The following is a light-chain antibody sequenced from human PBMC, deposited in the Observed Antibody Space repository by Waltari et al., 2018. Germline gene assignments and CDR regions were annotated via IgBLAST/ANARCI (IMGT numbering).Light chain of an antibody. Sequence: QSVLTQPPSVSAAPGQRVTISCSGGSSNIGNNYVSWYRQFPGTAPKLLIYEKTGGASGIPGRFAGSKSGRSATLDITGRQAGDEADYYCGTWDSSLSGAVFGGGTHLTVL. V-gene: IGLV1-51*02. CDR2: EKT. CDR3: GTWDSSLSGAV. CDR1: SSNIGNNY. J-gene: IGLJ7*01.